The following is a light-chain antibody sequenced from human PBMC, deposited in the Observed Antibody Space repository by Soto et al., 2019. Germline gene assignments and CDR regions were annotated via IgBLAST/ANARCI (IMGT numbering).Light chain of an antibody. V-gene: IGLV2-11*01. CDR1: SSDVGGYNY. Sequence: QSALTQPRSVSGSPGQSVTISCTGTSSDVGGYNYVSWYQQHPGKAPKLMIYDVSKRPSGVPDRFSGSKSGNTASLTISGLQAEDEADYYCQSYDPTLRTSLFGGGTQLTV. CDR3: QSYDPTLRTSL. CDR2: DVS. J-gene: IGLJ2*01.